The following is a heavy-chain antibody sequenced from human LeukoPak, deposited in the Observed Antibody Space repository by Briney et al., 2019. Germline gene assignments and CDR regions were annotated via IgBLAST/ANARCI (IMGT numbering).Heavy chain of an antibody. CDR3: XKXGGXYLLSNYYYMDV. D-gene: IGHD2-21*01. CDR2: ISGSGART. CDR1: GLTFSSYA. Sequence: GSLXXXCAASGLTFSSYAMSWVRQAPGKGLEWVSAISGSGARTYYADSVKGRFTISRDNSKNTLYLQMNSLRAEDTAVYSCXKXGGXYLLSNYYYMDVWGKGTTVTVSS. J-gene: IGHJ6*03. V-gene: IGHV3-23*01.